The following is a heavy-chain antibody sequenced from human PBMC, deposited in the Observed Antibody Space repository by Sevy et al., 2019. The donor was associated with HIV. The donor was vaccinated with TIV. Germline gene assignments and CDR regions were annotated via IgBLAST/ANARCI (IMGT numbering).Heavy chain of an antibody. V-gene: IGHV3-23*01. J-gene: IGHJ6*02. D-gene: IGHD2-8*02. CDR3: AKRRVQSGLSGGGANYGMDV. CDR1: GFPFSNFA. CDR2: LIGGGSRT. Sequence: GGSLRLSCAASGFPFSNFAMSWVHQAPGKRLEWVSTLIGGGSRTYYADCVTGRFVISRDNSRNTLYLQMNSLRAEDTAIYYCAKRRVQSGLSGGGANYGMDVCGRGTTVTVSS.